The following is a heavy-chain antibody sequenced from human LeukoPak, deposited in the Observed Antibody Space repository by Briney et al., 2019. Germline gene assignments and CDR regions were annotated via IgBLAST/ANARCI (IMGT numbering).Heavy chain of an antibody. D-gene: IGHD1-26*01. Sequence: SETLSLTCTVSGGSISSSSYYWGWIRQPPGKGLEWIGSIYYSGSTYYNPSLKSRVTISVDTSKNQFSLKLSSVTAADTAVYYCARLGVGASSWGQGTLVTVSS. V-gene: IGHV4-39*07. CDR3: ARLGVGASS. CDR1: GGSISSSSYY. J-gene: IGHJ5*02. CDR2: IYYSGST.